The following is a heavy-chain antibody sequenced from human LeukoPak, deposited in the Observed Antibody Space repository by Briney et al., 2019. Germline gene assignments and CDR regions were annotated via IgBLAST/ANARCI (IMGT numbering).Heavy chain of an antibody. Sequence: GGSLRLSCTASGFIFSRYGLHWVRQAPGKGLEWVAVIWSDGSNEYYEDSVKGRFTISRDNSKNTLYLQMSSLRAEDTAVYYCARDPDRSTYGMDVWGQGTTVTVSS. J-gene: IGHJ6*02. V-gene: IGHV3-33*01. CDR2: IWSDGSNE. D-gene: IGHD1-14*01. CDR1: GFIFSRYG. CDR3: ARDPDRSTYGMDV.